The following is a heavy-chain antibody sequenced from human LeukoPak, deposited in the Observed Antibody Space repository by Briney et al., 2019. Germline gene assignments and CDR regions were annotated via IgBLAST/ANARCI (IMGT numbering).Heavy chain of an antibody. CDR3: ARDGRKYYYGSGSFDY. D-gene: IGHD3-10*01. J-gene: IGHJ4*02. CDR2: IYHSVST. CDR1: GGSISSSNW. V-gene: IGHV4-4*02. Sequence: SETLSLTCAVSGGSISSSNWWSWVRQPPGKGLEWIGEIYHSVSTNYNPSLKSRVTMSVDTSKNQFSLKLSSVTAADTAVYYCARDGRKYYYGSGSFDYWGQGTLVTVSS.